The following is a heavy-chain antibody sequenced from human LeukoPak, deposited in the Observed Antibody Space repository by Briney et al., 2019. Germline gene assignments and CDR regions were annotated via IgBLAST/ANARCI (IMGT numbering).Heavy chain of an antibody. CDR1: GFTFSADA. D-gene: IGHD1-20*01. CDR2: INYNGGST. CDR3: ARRYNWRAFDL. V-gene: IGHV3-23*01. J-gene: IGHJ2*01. Sequence: GGSLRLSCAASGFTFSADAMNWVRQAPGKGLEWVSTINYNGGSTYYADSVEGRFTISRDNSKNTLYLQMNSLRAEDTAIYYCARRYNWRAFDLWGRGTLVTVSS.